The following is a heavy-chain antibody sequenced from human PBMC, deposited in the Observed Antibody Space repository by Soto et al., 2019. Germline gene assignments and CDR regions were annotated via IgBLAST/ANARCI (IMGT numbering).Heavy chain of an antibody. CDR2: IYYSGST. CDR1: GGSISTSSYY. V-gene: IGHV4-39*01. J-gene: IGHJ4*02. CDR3: ARDYDSSGDY. D-gene: IGHD3-22*01. Sequence: QLQLQESGPALVKPSETLSLTCTVSGGSISTSSYYWGWLRQPPGKGLEWIGSIYYSGSTYYNPSLKSRVTISVDTSKNQFSLKLSSVTAADTAVYYCARDYDSSGDYWGQGTLVTVSS.